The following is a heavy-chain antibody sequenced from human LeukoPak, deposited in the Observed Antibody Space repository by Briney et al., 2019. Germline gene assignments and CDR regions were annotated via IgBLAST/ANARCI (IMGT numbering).Heavy chain of an antibody. J-gene: IGHJ4*02. CDR1: GFTFSSYA. CDR3: AKDVGCSGSYWHY. V-gene: IGHV3-23*01. Sequence: GGSLRLSCAASGFTFSSYAMSWVRQAPGKGREWVSAIGGSGGSTYYADSVKGRFTVSRDNSNNPLYLQLTSLRAEDTAVYYCAKDVGCSGSYWHYWRQGPLVPVSS. CDR2: IGGSGGST. D-gene: IGHD1-26*01.